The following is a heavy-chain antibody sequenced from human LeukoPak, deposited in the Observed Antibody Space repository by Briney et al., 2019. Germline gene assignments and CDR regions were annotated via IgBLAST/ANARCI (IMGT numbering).Heavy chain of an antibody. CDR1: GFTFSSYS. J-gene: IGHJ4*02. CDR3: ARTSGAIGLSFDY. Sequence: PGGSLRLSCAASGFTFSSYSMSWVRQAPGKGLEWVSYISSSSSTTYYADSVKGRFTISRDNAKNSLYLQMNSLRAEDTAVYYCARTSGAIGLSFDYWGQGTLVTVSS. CDR2: ISSSSSTT. V-gene: IGHV3-48*01. D-gene: IGHD3-16*02.